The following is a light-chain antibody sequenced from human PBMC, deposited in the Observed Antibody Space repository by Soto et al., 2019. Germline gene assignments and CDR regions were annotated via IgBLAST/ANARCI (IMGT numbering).Light chain of an antibody. CDR3: MQCTHWALL. CDR1: QGLVYSDGNTY. V-gene: IGKV2-30*01. J-gene: IGKJ4*01. Sequence: DVVMTQSPLSLPVTLGQPASISCRSSQGLVYSDGNTYLNWFQHRPGQSPRRLIYRVYNRDCGVPARFSGTESGTDFTLQISRVEAEAVEVYYCMQCTHWALLFGGGNKVEI. CDR2: RVY.